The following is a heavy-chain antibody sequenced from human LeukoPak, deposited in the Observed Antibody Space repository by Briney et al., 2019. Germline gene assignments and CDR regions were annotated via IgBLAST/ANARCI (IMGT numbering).Heavy chain of an antibody. V-gene: IGHV3-33*03. CDR1: GFTFRHYG. Sequence: GGSLRLSCAASGFTFRHYGMHWVRQAPGKGLEWLALIWYDGSVKNYADSVKGRFSISRDNPNNMLFLQMNSLTADDSAIYYCAREAAHAAGWYNWFAPGGRETWDTVSS. CDR3: AREAAHAAGWYNWFAP. J-gene: IGHJ5*02. D-gene: IGHD6-19*01. CDR2: IWYDGSVK.